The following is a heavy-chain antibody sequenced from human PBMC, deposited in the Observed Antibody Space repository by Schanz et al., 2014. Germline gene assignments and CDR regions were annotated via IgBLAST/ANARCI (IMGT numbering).Heavy chain of an antibody. CDR2: FMPFLGIT. D-gene: IGHD1-7*01. Sequence: QVQLVQSGAEVKKPGSSVKVSCKATGDSFDNFGISWVRQAPGQGPEWIGRFMPFLGITNLAQKFQDRVTMTADKAXXXAYMELSGLRSEXTAMYYCARDRWNYEGGIFDIWGQGPMVTVSS. CDR3: ARDRWNYEGGIFDI. V-gene: IGHV1-69*04. J-gene: IGHJ3*02. CDR1: GDSFDNFG.